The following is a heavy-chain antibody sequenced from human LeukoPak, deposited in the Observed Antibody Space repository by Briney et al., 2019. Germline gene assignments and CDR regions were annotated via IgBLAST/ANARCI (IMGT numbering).Heavy chain of an antibody. Sequence: AGGSLRLSCAASGFTFSSYSMNWVRQAPGKGLEWVSSISSSSSYIYYADSVKGRFTISRDNAKNSLYLQMNSLRAEDTAVYYCARDRTVEMATISDYWGQGTLVTVSS. CDR1: GFTFSSYS. J-gene: IGHJ4*02. V-gene: IGHV3-21*01. D-gene: IGHD5-24*01. CDR3: ARDRTVEMATISDY. CDR2: ISSSSSYI.